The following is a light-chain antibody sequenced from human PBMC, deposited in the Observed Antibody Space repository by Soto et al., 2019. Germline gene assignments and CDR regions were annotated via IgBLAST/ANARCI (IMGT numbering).Light chain of an antibody. V-gene: IGLV2-14*03. J-gene: IGLJ1*01. Sequence: QSVLTQPASVSGSPGQSITISCSGISTDVDTYNYVSWYQLHPGEAPKVLIYDVNSRPSGVSNRFSGSRSGNTASLTISGLQAEDEAHYYCCSHTTGSTRYGFGTGTKVNVL. CDR3: CSHTTGSTRYG. CDR2: DVN. CDR1: STDVDTYNY.